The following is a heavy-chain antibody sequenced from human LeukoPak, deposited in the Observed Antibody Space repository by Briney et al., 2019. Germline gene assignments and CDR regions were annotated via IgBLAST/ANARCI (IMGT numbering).Heavy chain of an antibody. CDR1: GLSISSYY. D-gene: IGHD5-24*01. CDR2: IYYSGST. V-gene: IGHV4-59*01. J-gene: IGHJ4*02. CDR3: ARGGGRDGYNYDY. Sequence: SETLSLTCTVSGLSISSYYSSWIRQPPRKRLEWIGDIYYSGSTNYNPSLKSRVTISVDTYKNQFSMKLSSVTAADTAVYYCARGGGRDGYNYDYWGQGTVVTVSS.